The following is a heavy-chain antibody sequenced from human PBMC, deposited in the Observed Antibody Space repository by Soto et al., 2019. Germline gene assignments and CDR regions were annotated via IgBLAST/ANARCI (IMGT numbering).Heavy chain of an antibody. Sequence: GGSLRLSCAASGFTFSSYAMHWVRQAPGKGLEWVAVISYDGSNKYYADSVKGRFTISRDNSKNTLYLQMNSLRAEDTAVYYCARDGATVRQPAFDYWGQGTLVTVSS. V-gene: IGHV3-30-3*01. CDR3: ARDGATVRQPAFDY. J-gene: IGHJ4*02. CDR2: ISYDGSNK. CDR1: GFTFSSYA. D-gene: IGHD1-26*01.